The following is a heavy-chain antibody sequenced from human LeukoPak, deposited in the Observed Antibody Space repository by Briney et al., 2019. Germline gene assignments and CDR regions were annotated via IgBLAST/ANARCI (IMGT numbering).Heavy chain of an antibody. V-gene: IGHV5-51*01. CDR2: IYPGDSDT. D-gene: IGHD5-18*01. J-gene: IGHJ4*02. CDR3: ARLGTAIVARYFDF. CDR1: GYTFTNYW. Sequence: GESLKISCKASGYTFTNYWIGWMRQMPGKDLEWMGTIYPGDSDTRYSPSFQGQVSISADKSTNTAYLQWSSLKASDTAIYYCARLGTAIVARYFDFWGQGTLVTVSS.